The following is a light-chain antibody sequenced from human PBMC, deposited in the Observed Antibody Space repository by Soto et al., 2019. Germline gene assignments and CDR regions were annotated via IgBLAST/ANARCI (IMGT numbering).Light chain of an antibody. V-gene: IGLV2-14*01. CDR2: EVS. CDR3: SSYTDSITSP. CDR1: SSDVGGYNY. Sequence: QSALTQPASVSGSPGQSITISCTGTSSDVGGYNYVSWYQHHPGKVPKLIIYEVSKRPSGVSSRFSGSKSGNTASLTISGLQAEDEADYYCSSYTDSITSPFGGGTKVTVL. J-gene: IGLJ2*01.